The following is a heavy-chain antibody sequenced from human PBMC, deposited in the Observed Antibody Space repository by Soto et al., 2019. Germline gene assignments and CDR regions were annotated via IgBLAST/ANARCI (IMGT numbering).Heavy chain of an antibody. Sequence: ASETLSLTCAVYGGSFSGYYWSWIRQPPGKGLEWIGEINHSGSTNYNPSLKSRVTISVDTSKNQFSLKLSSVTAADTAVYYCARRYGSWFDYWGQATLVTVSS. J-gene: IGHJ4*02. CDR1: GGSFSGYY. CDR2: INHSGST. V-gene: IGHV4-34*01. D-gene: IGHD5-18*01. CDR3: ARRYGSWFDY.